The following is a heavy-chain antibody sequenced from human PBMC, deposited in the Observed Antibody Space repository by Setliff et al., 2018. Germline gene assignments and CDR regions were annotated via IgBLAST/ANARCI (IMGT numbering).Heavy chain of an antibody. CDR2: INPDKGNT. CDR3: ARDPASSGYDTYYYYYYGMDV. Sequence: ASVKVSCKASGYTFTDYAIHWVRQAPGQRPEWMGWINPDKGNTKYSQKFQGRVTITRDTSASTAYMELSSLRSEDTAVYYCARDPASSGYDTYYYYYYGMDVWGQGTTVTVSS. D-gene: IGHD5-12*01. V-gene: IGHV1-3*01. CDR1: GYTFTDYA. J-gene: IGHJ6*02.